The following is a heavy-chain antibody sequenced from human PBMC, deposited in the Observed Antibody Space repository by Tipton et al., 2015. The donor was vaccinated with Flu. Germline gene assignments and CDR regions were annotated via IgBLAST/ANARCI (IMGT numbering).Heavy chain of an antibody. Sequence: RSLRLSCAASGFTFSSHAMHWVRQAPGKGLEWVAIISKDEINKFYTDSVRGRFTISRDNSKNTLYLQMNSLRADDTAVYYCTRGAGGSYYFDYWGQGTLDTVSS. CDR2: ISKDEINK. V-gene: IGHV3-30*04. CDR3: TRGAGGSYYFDY. J-gene: IGHJ4*02. CDR1: GFTFSSHA. D-gene: IGHD1-26*01.